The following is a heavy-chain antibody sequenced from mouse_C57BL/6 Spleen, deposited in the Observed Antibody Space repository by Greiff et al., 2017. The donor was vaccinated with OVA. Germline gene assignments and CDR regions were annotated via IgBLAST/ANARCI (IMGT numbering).Heavy chain of an antibody. D-gene: IGHD1-1*01. CDR3: TRATTVSMDY. J-gene: IGHJ4*01. Sequence: QVHVKQSGAELVRPGASVTLSCKASGYTFTDYEMHWVKQTPVHGLEWIGAIDPETGGTAYNQKFKGKAILTADKSSSTAYMELRSLTSEDSAVYYCTRATTVSMDYWGQGTSVTVSS. V-gene: IGHV1-15*01. CDR1: GYTFTDYE. CDR2: IDPETGGT.